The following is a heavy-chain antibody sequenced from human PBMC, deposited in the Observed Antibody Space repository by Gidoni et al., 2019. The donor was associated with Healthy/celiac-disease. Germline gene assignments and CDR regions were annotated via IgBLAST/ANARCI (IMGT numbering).Heavy chain of an antibody. J-gene: IGHJ4*02. V-gene: IGHV4-59*01. CDR1: GGSISSYY. CDR3: ARAYGSMIDY. Sequence: QVQLQESGPGLVQPSETLSLTFTVSGGSISSYYWSWIRQPPGKGLEWIGYIYYSGSTNYNPSLKSRVTISVDTSKNQFSLKLSSVTAADTAVYYCARAYGSMIDYWGQGTLVTVSS. D-gene: IGHD3-22*01. CDR2: IYYSGST.